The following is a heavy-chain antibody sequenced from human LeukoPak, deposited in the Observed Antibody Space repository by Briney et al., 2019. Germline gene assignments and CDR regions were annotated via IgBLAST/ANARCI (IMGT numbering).Heavy chain of an antibody. CDR3: ARESAVAGTKIFAC. V-gene: IGHV3-48*03. CDR2: IRCSGSTL. J-gene: IGHJ4*02. CDR1: GFIFSSYE. D-gene: IGHD6-19*01. Sequence: GGSLTLSCAASGFIFSSYEMNWVRKAPGKGLEGISYIRCSGSTLVYGDSVKGRFTISRDNAGDSLYLRMNSLRAEDTAVYYCARESAVAGTKIFACWGQGTLVTVSS.